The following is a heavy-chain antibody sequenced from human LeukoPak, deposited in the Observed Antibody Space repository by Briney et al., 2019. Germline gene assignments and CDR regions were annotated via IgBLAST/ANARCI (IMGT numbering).Heavy chain of an antibody. CDR3: ARETRGTYYDFWSGYYWFDY. CDR1: GFTFSSYG. CDR2: IWYDGSNK. J-gene: IGHJ4*02. Sequence: GGSLRLSCAASGFTFSSYGMHWVRQAPGKGLEWVAVIWYDGSNKYYADSVKGRITISRDNSKNTLYLQMNSLRAEDTAVYYCARETRGTYYDFWSGYYWFDYWGQGTLVTVSS. D-gene: IGHD3-3*01. V-gene: IGHV3-33*01.